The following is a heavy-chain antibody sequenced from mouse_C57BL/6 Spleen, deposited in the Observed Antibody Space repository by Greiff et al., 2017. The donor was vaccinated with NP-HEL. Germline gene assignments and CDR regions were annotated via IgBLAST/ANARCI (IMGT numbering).Heavy chain of an antibody. CDR2: IYPGSGST. CDR3: AYGNYAYCDV. CDR1: GYTFTSYW. J-gene: IGHJ1*03. V-gene: IGHV1-55*01. D-gene: IGHD2-1*01. Sequence: QVQLQQPGAELVKPGASVKMSCKASGYTFTSYWITWVKQRPGQGLEWIGDIYPGSGSTNYNAKFKSKATLTVDTSSSTASMQLSSLTSEDSAVYYCAYGNYAYCDVWGTGTTVTVSS.